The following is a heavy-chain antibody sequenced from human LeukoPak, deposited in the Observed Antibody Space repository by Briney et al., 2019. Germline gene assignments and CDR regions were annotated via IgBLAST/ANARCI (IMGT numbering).Heavy chain of an antibody. CDR2: INGRGDNT. J-gene: IGHJ5*02. D-gene: IGHD2/OR15-2a*01. Sequence: GGSLRLSCAASGVIISSYAMSWVHQAPGKGLEWVSAINGRGDNTYYADFVKGRFTISRDNSKSTVYLQMNSLRTEDTAVYYCAKDRVSPGSNWFDPWGQGTLVTVSS. V-gene: IGHV3-23*01. CDR1: GVIISSYA. CDR3: AKDRVSPGSNWFDP.